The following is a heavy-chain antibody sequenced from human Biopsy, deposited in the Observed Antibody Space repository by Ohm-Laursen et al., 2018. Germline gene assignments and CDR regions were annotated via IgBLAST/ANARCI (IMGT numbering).Heavy chain of an antibody. CDR2: IYYSDSS. CDR3: ARATNSTGWPYYYFYGMDV. D-gene: IGHD2/OR15-2a*01. Sequence: SGTLSLTCTVSGGTISSDYWSWNRQTPGKGLEWIGYIYYSDSSNYNSSLKRRLTLSVNTTKNQYSLRLNSVTAADTAVYYCARATNSTGWPYYYFYGMDVWGQGTTVTVSS. V-gene: IGHV4-59*01. CDR1: GGTISSDY. J-gene: IGHJ6*02.